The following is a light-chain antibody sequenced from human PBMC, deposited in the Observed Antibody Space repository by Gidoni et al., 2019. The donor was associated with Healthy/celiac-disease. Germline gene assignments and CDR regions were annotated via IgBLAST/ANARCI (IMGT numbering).Light chain of an antibody. CDR2: KAS. Sequence: DVQMTQSPSTLSASVGDRVTITCRASQSINSWLAWYQQRPGQAPRLLIYKASNLESGVPSRFSGSGSGTEFTLTISSLQPDDFATYYCQQYNSYSYTSGQGTKLEIK. CDR1: QSINSW. CDR3: QQYNSYSYT. V-gene: IGKV1-5*03. J-gene: IGKJ2*01.